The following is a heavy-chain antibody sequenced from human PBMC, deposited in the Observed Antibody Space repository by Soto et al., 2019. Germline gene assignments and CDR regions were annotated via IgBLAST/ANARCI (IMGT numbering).Heavy chain of an antibody. D-gene: IGHD6-13*01. CDR3: ASPVECSTPRCIR. CDR1: GFTFSRYS. V-gene: IGHV3-48*01. CDR2: ISSSSNSI. J-gene: IGHJ4*02. Sequence: EVQLVESGGGLVQPGGSLRLSCAASGFTFSRYSMNWVRQAPGMGLEWVSYISSSSNSIYYADSVKGRFTISRDNAKNSLHLLINSLRAEDTALYYCASPVECSTPRCIRWDQGTLVTGSS.